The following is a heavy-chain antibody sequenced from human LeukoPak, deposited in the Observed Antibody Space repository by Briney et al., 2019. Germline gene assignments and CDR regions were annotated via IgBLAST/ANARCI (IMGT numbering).Heavy chain of an antibody. V-gene: IGHV3-23*01. D-gene: IGHD2-2*01. CDR2: ISGSGGST. J-gene: IGHJ4*02. CDR3: AKEAQGCSITSCYFDS. CDR1: GFTFSSYA. Sequence: GGSLRLSCAASGFTFSSYAMSRVRQAPGKGLEWVSAISGSGGSTYYADSVKGRFTISGDNSKNTLYLQMNSLRAEDTAVYYCAKEAQGCSITSCYFDSWGQGTLVTVSS.